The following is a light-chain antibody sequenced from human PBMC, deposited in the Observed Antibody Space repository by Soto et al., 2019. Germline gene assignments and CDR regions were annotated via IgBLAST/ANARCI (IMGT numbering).Light chain of an antibody. Sequence: QSALTQPASVSGSPGQSITISCTGTSSDVGRYNYVSWYQQHPGKAPKLLIYDDSSRPSGVSPRSSGSKSGTTASLTISGLQAEDEDDYYCSSYTRDTTHVFGTGTKVTVL. V-gene: IGLV2-14*01. J-gene: IGLJ1*01. CDR1: SSDVGRYNY. CDR3: SSYTRDTTHV. CDR2: DDS.